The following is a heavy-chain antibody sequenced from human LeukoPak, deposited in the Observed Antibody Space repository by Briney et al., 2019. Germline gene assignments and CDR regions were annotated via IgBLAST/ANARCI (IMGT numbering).Heavy chain of an antibody. Sequence: ASVKVSCGASGYSFINYYMNWVRQAPGQGLEWLGMIKPSDGSTTYAKKFKGRVIMTRDTSTSTVYMELSSLRSEDTAVYYCARDRRYYGSGSPNLFDPWGQGTLVTVSS. V-gene: IGHV1-46*01. J-gene: IGHJ5*02. D-gene: IGHD3-10*01. CDR3: ARDRRYYGSGSPNLFDP. CDR1: GYSFINYY. CDR2: IKPSDGST.